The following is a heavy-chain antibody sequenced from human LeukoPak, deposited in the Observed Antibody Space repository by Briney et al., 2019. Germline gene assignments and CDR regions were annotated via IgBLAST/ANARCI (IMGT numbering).Heavy chain of an antibody. V-gene: IGHV1-2*02. CDR2: INPNSGGT. CDR1: GCTFTGYY. Sequence: ASVKVSCKASGCTFTGYYMHWVRQAAGQGLEWMGWINPNSGGTNYAQKFRGRVTMTRDTSISTAYMELSRLRSDDTAVYYCARSPGSGNEDAWGKGTTVTVSS. CDR3: ARSPGSGNEDA. J-gene: IGHJ6*04. D-gene: IGHD5-12*01.